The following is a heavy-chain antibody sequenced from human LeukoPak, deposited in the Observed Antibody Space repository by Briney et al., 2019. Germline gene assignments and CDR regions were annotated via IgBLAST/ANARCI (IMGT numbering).Heavy chain of an antibody. Sequence: ASVKVSCKASGYAFSNYYMHWVRQAPGQGLEWMGLINPTGTGTNYAQKFRGRVTLTRDTSTTTVYMELSSLRSEDSAVYYCAREESGGYFDYWGQGTLVTVSS. J-gene: IGHJ4*02. D-gene: IGHD2-8*02. CDR3: AREESGGYFDY. CDR2: INPTGTGT. V-gene: IGHV1-46*01. CDR1: GYAFSNYY.